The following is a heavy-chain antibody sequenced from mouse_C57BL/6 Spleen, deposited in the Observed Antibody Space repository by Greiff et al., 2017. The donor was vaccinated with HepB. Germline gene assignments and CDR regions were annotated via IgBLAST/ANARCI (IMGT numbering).Heavy chain of an antibody. CDR3: ARHSSSFFDY. J-gene: IGHJ2*01. V-gene: IGHV1-76*01. CDR2: IYPGSGNT. Sequence: QVQLQQSGAELVRPGASVKLSCKASGYTFTDYYINWVKQRPGQGLEWIARIYPGSGNTYYNEKFKGKATLTAEKSSSTAYMQLSSLTSEDSAVYFCARHSSSFFDYWGQGTTLTVSS. D-gene: IGHD1-1*01. CDR1: GYTFTDYY.